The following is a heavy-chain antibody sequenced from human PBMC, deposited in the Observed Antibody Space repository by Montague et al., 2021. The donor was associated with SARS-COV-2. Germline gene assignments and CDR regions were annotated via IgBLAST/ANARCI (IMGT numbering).Heavy chain of an antibody. CDR2: IYWDDDK. CDR3: VHSYADYLFDY. J-gene: IGHJ4*02. D-gene: IGHD4-17*01. Sequence: VKPTQTLTLTCSFSGFSLRTSGVGVGWIRQPPGKALEWLAVIYWDDDKRYSPSLKGRLTITKDTSKNQVVLTMTNMDPVDTATYHCVHSYADYLFDYWGQGTLVSVSS. V-gene: IGHV2-5*02. CDR1: GFSLRTSGVG.